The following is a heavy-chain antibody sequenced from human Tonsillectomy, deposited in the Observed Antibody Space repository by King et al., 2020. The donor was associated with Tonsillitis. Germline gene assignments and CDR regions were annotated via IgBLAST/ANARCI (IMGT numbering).Heavy chain of an antibody. CDR2: MSGAGART. V-gene: IGHV3-23*01. Sequence: ESGGGLVQPGGSLRLSCAASGFTFSTHAMTWVRQAPGKGLEWVSVMSGAGARTYHADSVKGRFTISRDNSKKTMYLQMNSLRAEDTAVYYCAKCPYDFWSGGLYYAMDVWGQGTTVTVSS. CDR3: AKCPYDFWSGGLYYAMDV. D-gene: IGHD3-3*01. J-gene: IGHJ6*02. CDR1: GFTFSTHA.